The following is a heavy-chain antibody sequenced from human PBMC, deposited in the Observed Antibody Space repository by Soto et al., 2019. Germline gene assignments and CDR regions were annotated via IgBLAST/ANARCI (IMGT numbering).Heavy chain of an antibody. CDR1: GFTFSNAW. J-gene: IGHJ6*02. CDR3: TTDMKGYSSGFLYYYGMDV. V-gene: IGHV3-15*07. D-gene: IGHD5-18*01. Sequence: VQLVESGGGLVKPGGSLRLSCAASGFTFSNAWMNWVRQAPGKGLEWVGRIKSKTDGGTKDYAAPVKGRFTISRDDSKNTLYLQMNSLKTEDAAVYYCTTDMKGYSSGFLYYYGMDVWGQGTTVTVSS. CDR2: IKSKTDGGTK.